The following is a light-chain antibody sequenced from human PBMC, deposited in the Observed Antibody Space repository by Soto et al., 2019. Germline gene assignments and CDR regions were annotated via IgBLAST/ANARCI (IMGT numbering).Light chain of an antibody. Sequence: EIVLTQFPVTLSFSPGERATLSCRASQSVSNYLAWYQQKPGQAPRLLIYDVSTRATGVPARFSGSGSGPYFTLTITSLEPEDFAVYYCQEFASNFGGGTKVDIK. CDR1: QSVSNY. J-gene: IGKJ4*01. V-gene: IGKV3-11*01. CDR2: DVS. CDR3: QEFASN.